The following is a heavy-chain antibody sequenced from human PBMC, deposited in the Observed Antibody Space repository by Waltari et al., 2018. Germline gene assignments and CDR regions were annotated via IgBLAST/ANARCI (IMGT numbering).Heavy chain of an antibody. D-gene: IGHD1-26*01. Sequence: QVQLQQWGAGLLKPSETLSLTFAVSGWSFSGYYWSWIGEINHSGSTNYNPSLKSRVTISVDTSKNQFSLKLSSVTAADTAVYYCARLGESGRIDYWGQGTLVTVSS. CDR3: ARLGESGRIDY. V-gene: IGHV4-34*01. CDR2: INHSGST. CDR1: GWSFSGYY. J-gene: IGHJ4*02.